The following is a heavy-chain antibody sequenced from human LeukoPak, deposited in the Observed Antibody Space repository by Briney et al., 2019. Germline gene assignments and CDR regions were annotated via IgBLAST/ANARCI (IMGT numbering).Heavy chain of an antibody. CDR1: GFTFSDYG. V-gene: IGHV3-30*03. CDR3: ARRANTKLVLFYYYYMDV. Sequence: GGSLRLSCAASGFTFSDYGMHWVRQAPGKGLEWVAVISYDGSDKYYADSVKGRFTISRDNAKNSLYLQMNSLRAEDTAVYYCARRANTKLVLFYYYYMDVWGKGTTVTVSS. J-gene: IGHJ6*03. CDR2: ISYDGSDK. D-gene: IGHD1-7*01.